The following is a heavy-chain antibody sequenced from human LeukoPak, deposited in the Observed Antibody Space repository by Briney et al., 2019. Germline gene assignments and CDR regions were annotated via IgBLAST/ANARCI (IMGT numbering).Heavy chain of an antibody. Sequence: SETLSLTCTVSGGSISSSSYYWGWIRQPPGKGLEWIGSIYYSGSTYYNPSLKSRVTISVDKSKNQFSLKLSSVTAADTAVYYCARDVVDGYNEAFDYWGQGTLVTVSS. D-gene: IGHD5-24*01. V-gene: IGHV4-39*07. CDR3: ARDVVDGYNEAFDY. CDR1: GGSISSSSYY. CDR2: IYYSGST. J-gene: IGHJ4*02.